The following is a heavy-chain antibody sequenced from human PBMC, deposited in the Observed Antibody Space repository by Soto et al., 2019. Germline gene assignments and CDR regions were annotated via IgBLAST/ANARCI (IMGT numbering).Heavy chain of an antibody. Sequence: ASVKVSCKTSGYTFVDYFIHWVRQAPGQGLEWMGIISLRHHSTSYAQKFQGRVTITADESTSTAYMELSSLRSEDTAVYYCARGTTVTTWNYYYYGMDVWGQGTTVTVSS. CDR2: ISLRHHST. J-gene: IGHJ6*02. D-gene: IGHD4-17*01. V-gene: IGHV1-46*01. CDR1: GYTFVDYF. CDR3: ARGTTVTTWNYYYYGMDV.